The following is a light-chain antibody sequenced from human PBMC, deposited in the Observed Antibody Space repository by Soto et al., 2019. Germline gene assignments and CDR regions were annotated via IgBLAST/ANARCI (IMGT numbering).Light chain of an antibody. CDR3: LQDDAYPLT. CDR1: QDISNY. CDR2: DAF. Sequence: DIQMTQSPSSLSASVGDSLTITCQASQDISNYVNWYQQKPGKAPKLLIFDAFHLETGVSSRFSGSGSGSDFAFTIRSLQPEDLATYYCLQDDAYPLTFGGRTKVVIK. J-gene: IGKJ4*01. V-gene: IGKV1-33*01.